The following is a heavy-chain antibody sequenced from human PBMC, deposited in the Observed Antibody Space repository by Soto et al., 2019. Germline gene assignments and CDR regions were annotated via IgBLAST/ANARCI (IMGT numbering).Heavy chain of an antibody. Sequence: PVGSLRLSCSASGFTFSDFAMHWVRQAPGKGLEYVSSISTDGGSTYSVDSVRGRFTISRDNSKNTLYLQMTSLRPDDTGVYYCVKPRIAVRALMGYYYGMDVWGLGATVTVS. CDR2: ISTDGGST. V-gene: IGHV3-64D*06. CDR3: VKPRIAVRALMGYYYGMDV. CDR1: GFTFSDFA. D-gene: IGHD3-10*01. J-gene: IGHJ6*02.